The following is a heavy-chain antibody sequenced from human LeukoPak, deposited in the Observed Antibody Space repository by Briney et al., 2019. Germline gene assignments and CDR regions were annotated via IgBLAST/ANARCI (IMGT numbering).Heavy chain of an antibody. CDR2: ISGIGGST. J-gene: IGHJ4*02. Sequence: PGGSLRLSCAASGFTFSSYAMSWVRQAPGKGLEWVSAISGIGGSTYYADSVKGRFTISRDNSKNTLYLQMNSLRAEDTAVYYCAKGVKSIAARPSFDYWGQGTLVTVSS. CDR1: GFTFSSYA. V-gene: IGHV3-23*01. CDR3: AKGVKSIAARPSFDY. D-gene: IGHD6-6*01.